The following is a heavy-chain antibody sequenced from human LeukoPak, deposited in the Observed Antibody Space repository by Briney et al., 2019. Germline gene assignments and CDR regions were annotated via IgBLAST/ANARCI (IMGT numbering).Heavy chain of an antibody. V-gene: IGHV3-7*03. CDR3: AREGPPEAFDP. Sequence: GGSLRPSCAASGFTFSSYWMSWVRQAPGKGLEWVANIKQDGSEKYYVDSVKGRFTISRDNAKNSLYLQMNSLRAEDTAVYYCAREGPPEAFDPWGQGTLVTVSS. CDR2: IKQDGSEK. CDR1: GFTFSSYW. J-gene: IGHJ5*02.